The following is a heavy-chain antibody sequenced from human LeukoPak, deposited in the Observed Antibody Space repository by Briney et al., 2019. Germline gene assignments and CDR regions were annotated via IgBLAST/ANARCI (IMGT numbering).Heavy chain of an antibody. Sequence: GGSLRLSCAASGFTFSSYSMNWVRQAPGKGLEWVSSISTSSSCIYYADSVKSRFTISRDNAKNSLYLQMNSLRAEDTAVYYCARDGYCSGGSCYSYGYFDYWGQGTLVTVSS. CDR1: GFTFSSYS. V-gene: IGHV3-21*01. CDR3: ARDGYCSGGSCYSYGYFDY. CDR2: ISTSSSCI. J-gene: IGHJ4*02. D-gene: IGHD2-15*01.